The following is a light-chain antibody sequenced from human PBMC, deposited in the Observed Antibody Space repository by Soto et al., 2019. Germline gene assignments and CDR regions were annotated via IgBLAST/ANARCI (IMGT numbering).Light chain of an antibody. V-gene: IGKV3-15*01. CDR3: HQYNKWPPLA. CDR1: QSVSSS. CDR2: DAS. J-gene: IGKJ4*02. Sequence: EIVMTQSPATLSVSPGDRATLSCRASQSVSSSLAWYQQIPGQALRLLIYDASTRAAGIPARFGGSGSGTEFTLTISSRQSEDFAVYYRHQYNKWPPLAFGGGTKV.